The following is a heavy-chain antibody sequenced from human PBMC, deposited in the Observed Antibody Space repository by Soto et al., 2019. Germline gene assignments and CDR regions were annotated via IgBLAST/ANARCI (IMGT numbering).Heavy chain of an antibody. Sequence: SVKVSCKASGGTFSSYAISWVRQAPGQGLEWMGGIIPIFGTANYAQKFQGRVTITADESTSTAYMELSSLRSEDTAVYYCARDGYYYDSSGSPAGIDYWGQGTLVTVS. V-gene: IGHV1-69*13. CDR1: GGTFSSYA. J-gene: IGHJ4*02. CDR3: ARDGYYYDSSGSPAGIDY. D-gene: IGHD3-22*01. CDR2: IIPIFGTA.